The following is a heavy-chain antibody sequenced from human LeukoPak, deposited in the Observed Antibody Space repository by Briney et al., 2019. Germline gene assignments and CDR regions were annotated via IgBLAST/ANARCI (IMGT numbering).Heavy chain of an antibody. Sequence: GASVKVSCKASGYTFTSYGISWVRQAPGQGLEWMGWISAYNGNTNYAQKLQGRVTMTTDTSTSTAYMELRSLRSDDTAVYYCAREEEARSAAAMKSGLYYYYMDVWGKGTTVTVSS. D-gene: IGHD2-2*01. CDR2: ISAYNGNT. J-gene: IGHJ6*03. CDR1: GYTFTSYG. V-gene: IGHV1-18*01. CDR3: AREEEARSAAAMKSGLYYYYMDV.